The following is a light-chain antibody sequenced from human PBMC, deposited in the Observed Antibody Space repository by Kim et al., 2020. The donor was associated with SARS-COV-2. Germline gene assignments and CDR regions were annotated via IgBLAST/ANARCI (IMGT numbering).Light chain of an antibody. CDR2: AAS. V-gene: IGKV1-12*02. CDR3: QQANSLPSIT. J-gene: IGKJ5*01. CDR1: QGLSGW. Sequence: GDRVTIPCRASQGLSGWLAWSQQKPGTAPKVLIHAASSLQSGVPSSFSGSGSGTDFTLSISSLQPEDFASNYCQQANSLPSITFGQGTRLEIK.